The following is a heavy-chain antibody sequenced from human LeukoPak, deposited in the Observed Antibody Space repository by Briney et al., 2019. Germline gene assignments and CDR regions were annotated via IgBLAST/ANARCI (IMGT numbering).Heavy chain of an antibody. D-gene: IGHD3-22*01. Sequence: GRSLRLSCAASGFTFDDYAMHWVRQAPGKGLEWVSGISWNSGSIGYADSVKGRFTISRDNAKNSLHLQMNSLRAEDTALYYCAKDISYYYDSSGSNGMDVWGQGTTVTVSS. CDR3: AKDISYYYDSSGSNGMDV. CDR2: ISWNSGSI. CDR1: GFTFDDYA. V-gene: IGHV3-9*01. J-gene: IGHJ6*02.